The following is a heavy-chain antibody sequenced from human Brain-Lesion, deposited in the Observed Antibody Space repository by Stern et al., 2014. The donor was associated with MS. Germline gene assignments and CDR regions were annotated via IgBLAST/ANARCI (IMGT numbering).Heavy chain of an antibody. CDR3: ARHQRAMITLRLGHFDP. J-gene: IGHJ5*02. D-gene: IGHD2-15*01. Sequence: QLQLQESGPGLVKPSETLSLTCTVSGGSISSNTYYWGWIRQPPGKGLEWFGSLFYRGSTHPNPSLKRRVTISVDTSKNQFSLILSSVTAADTAIYYCARHQRAMITLRLGHFDPWGQGTLVTVSS. V-gene: IGHV4-39*01. CDR2: LFYRGST. CDR1: GGSISSNTYY.